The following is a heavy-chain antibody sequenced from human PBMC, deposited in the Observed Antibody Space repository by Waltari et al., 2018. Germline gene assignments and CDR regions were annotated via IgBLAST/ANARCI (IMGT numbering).Heavy chain of an antibody. CDR2: VYRDGST. J-gene: IGHJ2*01. D-gene: IGHD6-6*01. CDR1: GFTVRRWY. Sequence: EVQLVQSGGGLIQPGGSLRLSCAASGFTVRRWYMSWVRQAPGKALEWVSVVYRDGSTYYADSVKGRFTISRDNSKNTLYLQMNSLRAEDTAMYYCARDVLPSAGRPEVDFYLDLWGRGTLVTVSS. CDR3: ARDVLPSAGRPEVDFYLDL. V-gene: IGHV3-53*01.